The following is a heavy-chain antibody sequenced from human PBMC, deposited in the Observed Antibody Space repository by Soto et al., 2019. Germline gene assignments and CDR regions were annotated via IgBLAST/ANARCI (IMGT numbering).Heavy chain of an antibody. CDR3: ARVLRGYSYGYYYYYGMDV. CDR1: GYTFTSYD. D-gene: IGHD5-18*01. J-gene: IGHJ6*02. Sequence: QVQLVQSGAEVKKPGASVKVSCKASGYTFTSYDINWVRQATGQGLEWMGWMKPNSGNTGYAQKFQGRVTMTRNTSISTAYMELSSLRSEDTAVYYCARVLRGYSYGYYYYYGMDVWGQGTTVTVSS. V-gene: IGHV1-8*01. CDR2: MKPNSGNT.